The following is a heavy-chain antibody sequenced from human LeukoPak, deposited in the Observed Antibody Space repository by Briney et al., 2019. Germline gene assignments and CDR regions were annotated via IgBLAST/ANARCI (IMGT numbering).Heavy chain of an antibody. J-gene: IGHJ4*02. Sequence: GGSLRLSCAVSGFTFKSTFMNWVRQAPGKGLEWVSSISSSSSYIYYADSVKGRFTISRDNAKNSLYLQMNSLRAEDTAVYYCARDGAYSNPTALLEIDYWGQGTLVTVSS. D-gene: IGHD4-11*01. CDR1: GFTFKSTF. V-gene: IGHV3-21*01. CDR2: ISSSSSYI. CDR3: ARDGAYSNPTALLEIDY.